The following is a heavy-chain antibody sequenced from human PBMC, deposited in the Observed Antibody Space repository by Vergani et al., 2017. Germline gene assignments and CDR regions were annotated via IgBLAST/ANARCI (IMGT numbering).Heavy chain of an antibody. CDR2: IYHSGST. CDR3: ARESNRLFLAAGDYYGMDV. J-gene: IGHJ6*02. Sequence: QVQLQESGPGLVKPPGTLSLTCAVSGGSISSSNWWSWVRQPPGKWLEWIGEIYHSGSTNYNPSLKSRVTISVDKSKNQFSLKLSSVTAADTAVYYCARESNRLFLAAGDYYGMDVWGQGTTVTVSS. CDR1: GGSISSSNW. V-gene: IGHV4-4*03. D-gene: IGHD3-3*01.